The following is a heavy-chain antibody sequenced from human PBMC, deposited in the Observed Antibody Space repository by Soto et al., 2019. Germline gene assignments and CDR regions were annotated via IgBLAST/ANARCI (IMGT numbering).Heavy chain of an antibody. Sequence: VAAVKVCCKASGLTFSSYAITWVRQAPGQGIEWMGGIIPIFGTANYAQKFQGRVTITADESTSTAYMELSSLRSEDTAVYYCARAGLPGYSYCLWGQGTLVTVSS. CDR3: ARAGLPGYSYCL. J-gene: IGHJ4*02. CDR1: GLTFSSYA. CDR2: IIPIFGTA. V-gene: IGHV1-69*13. D-gene: IGHD5-18*01.